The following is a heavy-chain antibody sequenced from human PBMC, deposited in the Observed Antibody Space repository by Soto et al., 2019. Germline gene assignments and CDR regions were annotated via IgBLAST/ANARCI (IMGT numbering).Heavy chain of an antibody. CDR2: ISAYNGNT. J-gene: IGHJ6*02. V-gene: IGHV1-18*01. CDR3: AREEGIYCSSTSCYADPFIIYGMDV. Sequence: ASLKVSCKASGYTFTSYGISWVRQAPGQGLEWMGWISAYNGNTNYAQKLQGRVTMTTDTSTSTAYMELRSLRSDDTAVYYCAREEGIYCSSTSCYADPFIIYGMDVWGQGTTVTVSS. CDR1: GYTFTSYG. D-gene: IGHD2-2*01.